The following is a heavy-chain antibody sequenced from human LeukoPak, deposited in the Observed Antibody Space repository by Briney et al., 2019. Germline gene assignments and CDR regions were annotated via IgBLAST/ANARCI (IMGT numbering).Heavy chain of an antibody. CDR3: ARLKDAFDI. CDR1: GYSFTSYW. J-gene: IGHJ3*02. CDR2: IDPGDSET. V-gene: IGHV5-51*01. Sequence: GESLRISCKGSGYSFTSYWIGWVRQMPGKGLEWMGIIDPGDSETRYSPSFQGQVTISADKSISTAYLQWSSLRASDTAMFYCARLKDAFDIWGQGTMVTVSS.